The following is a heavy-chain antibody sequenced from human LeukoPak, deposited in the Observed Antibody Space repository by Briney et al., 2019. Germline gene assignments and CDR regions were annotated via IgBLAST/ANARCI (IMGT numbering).Heavy chain of an antibody. J-gene: IGHJ5*02. Sequence: GGSLRLSCAASGFTFSSYSMNWVRQAPGKGLEWVSSISSSSYIYYADSVKGRFTISRDNAKDSLYLQMNSLRAEDTAVYYCARDMGYNWFDPWGQGTLVTVSS. CDR3: ARDMGYNWFDP. CDR1: GFTFSSYS. V-gene: IGHV3-21*01. CDR2: ISSSSYI. D-gene: IGHD3-10*01.